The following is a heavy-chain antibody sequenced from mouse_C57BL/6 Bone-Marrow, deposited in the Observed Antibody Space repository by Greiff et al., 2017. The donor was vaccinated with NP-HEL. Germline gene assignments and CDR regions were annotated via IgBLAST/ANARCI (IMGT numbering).Heavy chain of an antibody. CDR2: ISSGGDYI. CDR1: GFTFSSYA. J-gene: IGHJ2*01. CDR3: TRVYYLYYFDY. V-gene: IGHV5-9-1*02. Sequence: VQLKESGEGLVKPGGSLKLSCAASGFTFSSYAMSWVRQTPEKRLEWVAYISSGGDYIYYADTVKGRFTISRDNARNTLYLQMSSLKSEDTAMYYCTRVYYLYYFDYWGQGTTLTVSS. D-gene: IGHD2-1*01.